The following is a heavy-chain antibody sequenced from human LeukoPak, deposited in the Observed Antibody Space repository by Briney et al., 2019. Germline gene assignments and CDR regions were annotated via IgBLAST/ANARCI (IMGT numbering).Heavy chain of an antibody. D-gene: IGHD3-9*01. Sequence: PSQTLSLTCTVSGVSISSGGYYWTWIRQHPAKGLEWLGYIYYTGATYYNPSVKSRLTLSVGTSENQFSLRLSSLTAADTAVYYCARALGYDVLTGYSRGWFFDLWGRGTLVTVSS. V-gene: IGHV4-31*03. CDR2: IYYTGAT. CDR3: ARALGYDVLTGYSRGWFFDL. J-gene: IGHJ2*01. CDR1: GVSISSGGYY.